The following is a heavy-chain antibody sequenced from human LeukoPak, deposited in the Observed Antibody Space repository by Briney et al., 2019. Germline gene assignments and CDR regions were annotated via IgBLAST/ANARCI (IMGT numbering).Heavy chain of an antibody. Sequence: ASVKVSCKASGYTFTGYYMHWVRQAPGQGLEWMGWINPKRGDTNYAQKFQGRVTMTRDTSINTVYMELSRLRSDDTAVYYCARDGPGALAFDIWGQGTMVTVSS. J-gene: IGHJ3*02. CDR3: ARDGPGALAFDI. D-gene: IGHD3-10*01. CDR2: INPKRGDT. CDR1: GYTFTGYY. V-gene: IGHV1-2*02.